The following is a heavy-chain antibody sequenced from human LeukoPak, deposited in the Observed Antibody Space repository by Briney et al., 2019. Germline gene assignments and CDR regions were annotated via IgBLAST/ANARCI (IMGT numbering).Heavy chain of an antibody. CDR2: ISWDGGST. CDR1: GFTFDDYT. Sequence: GGSLRLSCAASGFTFDDYTMHWVRQAPGKGLEWVSLISWDGGSTYYADSVKGRFTISRDNSKNSLYLQMNSLRTEDTALYYCAKDNTYGDHGGGFDPWGQGTLVTVSS. V-gene: IGHV3-43*01. CDR3: AKDNTYGDHGGGFDP. D-gene: IGHD4-17*01. J-gene: IGHJ5*02.